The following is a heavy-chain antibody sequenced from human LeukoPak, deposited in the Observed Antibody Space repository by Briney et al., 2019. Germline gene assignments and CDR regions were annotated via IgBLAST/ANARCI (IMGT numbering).Heavy chain of an antibody. CDR2: IYHSGST. J-gene: IGHJ4*02. CDR1: GYSINSGYY. Sequence: KPSETLSLTCAVSGYSINSGYYWGWIRQPPGKGLEWIGSIYHSGSTYYNPSLKSRVTISVDTSKNQFSLKLSSVTAADTAVYYCAVDEGSCDYWGQGTLVTVSS. V-gene: IGHV4-38-2*01. CDR3: AVDEGSCDY.